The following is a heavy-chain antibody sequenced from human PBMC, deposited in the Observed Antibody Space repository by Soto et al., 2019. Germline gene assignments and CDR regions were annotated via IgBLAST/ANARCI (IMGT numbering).Heavy chain of an antibody. V-gene: IGHV1-3*01. CDR1: GYTFTSYA. Sequence: GASVKVSCKASGYTFTSYAMHWVRQAPGQRLEWMGWINAGNGNTKYSQKFQGRVTITRDTSASTAYMELSSLRSEDTAVYYCARIDVVRGVINYYYYGMDVWGQGTTVTVSS. J-gene: IGHJ6*02. CDR3: ARIDVVRGVINYYYYGMDV. D-gene: IGHD3-10*01. CDR2: INAGNGNT.